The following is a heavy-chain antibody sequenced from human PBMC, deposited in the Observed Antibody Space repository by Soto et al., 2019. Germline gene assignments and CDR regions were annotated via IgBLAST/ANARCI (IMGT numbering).Heavy chain of an antibody. J-gene: IGHJ4*02. D-gene: IGHD3-16*01. CDR1: GLAFSTSW. Sequence: EVHLVESGGGLVQPGGSLRLSCGASGLAFSTSWMDWVRQAPGKGLEWVAELNREGSVKTYVDAVRGRFTISRDNAKNSVYLQMNLLRVEDTAIYYCARVPYFGAIDYWGRGTLVTVSP. CDR2: LNREGSVK. V-gene: IGHV3-7*04. CDR3: ARVPYFGAIDY.